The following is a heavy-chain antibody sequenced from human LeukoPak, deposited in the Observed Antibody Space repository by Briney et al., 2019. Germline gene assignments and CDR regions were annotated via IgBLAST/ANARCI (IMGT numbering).Heavy chain of an antibody. CDR1: GFTFSIYT. Sequence: GGSLRLSCSASGFTFSIYTMNWVRQAPGKGLEWVSSISSSSSYIYYADSVKGRFTISRDNAKNSLFLQMNSLTAEDTAVYYCTRAGQWTYGFQDYWGQGALVTVSS. D-gene: IGHD3-10*01. V-gene: IGHV3-21*01. CDR2: ISSSSSYI. CDR3: TRAGQWTYGFQDY. J-gene: IGHJ4*02.